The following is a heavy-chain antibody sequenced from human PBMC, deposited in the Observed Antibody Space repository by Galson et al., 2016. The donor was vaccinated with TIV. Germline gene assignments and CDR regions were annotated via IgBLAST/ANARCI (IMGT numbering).Heavy chain of an antibody. Sequence: SETLSLTCTVSGGSMRGISYSWGWIRQAPGKGLEWIGTVTDRGETYYSPTLKTRTTLSADTSKNHFSLRLTSMTAADTALYYCVRHGSGLWPYYNSGMDVWGQGTTVTVSS. V-gene: IGHV4-39*01. D-gene: IGHD3-10*01. CDR2: VTDRGET. CDR1: GGSMRGISYS. CDR3: VRHGSGLWPYYNSGMDV. J-gene: IGHJ6*02.